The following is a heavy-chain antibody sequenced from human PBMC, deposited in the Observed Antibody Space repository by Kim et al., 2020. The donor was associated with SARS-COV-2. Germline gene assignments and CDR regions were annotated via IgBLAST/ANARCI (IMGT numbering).Heavy chain of an antibody. V-gene: IGHV4-59*13. J-gene: IGHJ5*02. CDR3: ARENSGSGSYGWFDP. D-gene: IGHD3-10*01. CDR1: GDSISRGY. Sequence: SETLSLTCTVSGDSISRGYWNWIRQPPGKGLEWIGHVLYGGNTDYNPSLKSRVTISADPSNNQLSLTLTSVTAADTAVYYCARENSGSGSYGWFDPWGQGARVTVSS. CDR2: VLYGGNT.